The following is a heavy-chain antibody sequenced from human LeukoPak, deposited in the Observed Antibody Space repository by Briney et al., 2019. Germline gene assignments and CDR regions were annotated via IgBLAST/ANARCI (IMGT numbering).Heavy chain of an antibody. CDR2: IASDGSST. V-gene: IGHV3-74*01. D-gene: IGHD3-3*01. CDR1: GFTFSSYW. Sequence: GGSLRLSCAASGFTFSSYWMNWVRQAPGKGLVWVSRIASDGSSTTYADSVKGRFTISRDNSKNTLFLQMSSLRVEDTAPYYCAKSVAIYFYYGLDVWGQGTTVTVSS. CDR3: AKSVAIYFYYGLDV. J-gene: IGHJ6*02.